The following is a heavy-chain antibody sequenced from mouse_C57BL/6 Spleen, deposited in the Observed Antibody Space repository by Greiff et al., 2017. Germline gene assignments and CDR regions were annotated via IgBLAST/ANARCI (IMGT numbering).Heavy chain of an antibody. V-gene: IGHV1-82*01. Sequence: QVQLQQSGPELVKPGASVKISCKASGYAFSSSWMNWVKQSPGKGLEWIGRIYPGDGDTNYNGKFKGKATLTADKSSSTAYMQLSSLPSEDSAVYFCARKGTTVSSFAYWGQGTLVTVAA. CDR2: IYPGDGDT. CDR3: ARKGTTVSSFAY. J-gene: IGHJ3*01. CDR1: GYAFSSSW. D-gene: IGHD1-1*01.